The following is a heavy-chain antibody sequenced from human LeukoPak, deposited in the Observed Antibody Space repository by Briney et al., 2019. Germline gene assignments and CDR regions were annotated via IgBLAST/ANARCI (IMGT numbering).Heavy chain of an antibody. D-gene: IGHD5-18*01. CDR2: ISSSSSTL. CDR3: ASWGSGYSYGYVPYYFDY. J-gene: IGHJ4*02. Sequence: GGSLRLSCAASGFTFSSYSMNWVRQAPGKGLEWVSYISSSSSTLYYADSVKGRFTISRDNTKNSLYLQMNSLRAEDTAVYYCASWGSGYSYGYVPYYFDYWGQGTLVTVSS. CDR1: GFTFSSYS. V-gene: IGHV3-48*01.